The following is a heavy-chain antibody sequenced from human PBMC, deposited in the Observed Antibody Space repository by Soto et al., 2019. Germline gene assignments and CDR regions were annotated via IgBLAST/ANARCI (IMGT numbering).Heavy chain of an antibody. D-gene: IGHD3-3*01. CDR1: GGSVSSSSYY. J-gene: IGHJ4*02. CDR2: IYYSGST. CDR3: ARGADFWTKDY. V-gene: IGHV4-61*01. Sequence: SETLSLTCTVFGGSVSSSSYYWSWIRQPPGKGLEWIGYIYYSGSTNYNPSLKSRVTISVDMSKNQFSLKLSSVTAADTAVYYCARGADFWTKDYWGQGTLVTAPQ.